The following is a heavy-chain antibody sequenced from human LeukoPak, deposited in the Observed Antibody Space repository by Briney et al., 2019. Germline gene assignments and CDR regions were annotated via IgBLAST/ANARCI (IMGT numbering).Heavy chain of an antibody. CDR2: IYYSGST. CDR3: ARLKYSGSYYWFDP. D-gene: IGHD1-26*01. Sequence: SETLSLTCTVSGGPISSHYWSWIRQPPGKGLEWIGYIYYSGSTNYNPSLKSRVTISVDTSKNQFSLNLTSVTAADTATYHCARLKYSGSYYWFDPWGQGTLVTVSS. V-gene: IGHV4-59*11. CDR1: GGPISSHY. J-gene: IGHJ5*02.